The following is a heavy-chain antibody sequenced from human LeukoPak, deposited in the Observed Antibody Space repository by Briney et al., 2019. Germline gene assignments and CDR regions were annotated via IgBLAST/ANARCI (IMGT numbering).Heavy chain of an antibody. CDR1: GGSISSGGYS. J-gene: IGHJ3*02. CDR3: ARANYDSSGYYFFRLQHDAFDI. V-gene: IGHV4-61*08. D-gene: IGHD3-22*01. Sequence: PSETLSLTCAVSGGSISSGGYSWSWIRQPPGKGLEWIGYIYYSGSTNYNPSLKSRVTISVDTSKNQFSLKLSSVTAADTAVYYCARANYDSSGYYFFRLQHDAFDIWGQGTMVTVSS. CDR2: IYYSGST.